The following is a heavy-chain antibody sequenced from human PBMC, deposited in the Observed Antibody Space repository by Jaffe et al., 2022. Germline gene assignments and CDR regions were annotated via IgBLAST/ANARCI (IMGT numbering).Heavy chain of an antibody. CDR3: ARLVVVVPAARRKWYYYMDV. V-gene: IGHV4-34*01. Sequence: QVQLQQWGAGLLKPSETLSLTCAVYGGSFSGYYWSWIRQPPGKGLEWIGEINHSGSTNYNPSLKSRVTISVDTSKNQFSLKLSSVTAADTAVYYCARLVVVVPAARRKWYYYMDVWGKGTTVTVSS. J-gene: IGHJ6*03. CDR1: GGSFSGYY. D-gene: IGHD2-2*01. CDR2: INHSGST.